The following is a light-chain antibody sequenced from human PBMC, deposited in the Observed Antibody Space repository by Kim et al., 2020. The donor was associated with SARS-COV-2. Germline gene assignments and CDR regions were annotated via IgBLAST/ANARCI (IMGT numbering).Light chain of an antibody. J-gene: IGLJ2*01. CDR1: RRDIGGFDY. CDR3: SSYTSGSTRV. V-gene: IGLV2-14*03. Sequence: QSALAQPASVSGSPGQSLTISCTGTRRDIGGFDYVSWYQQHPGKAPKLLIFAVSNRPSGVSTRFSASKSGNTASLTISGLQAHDEADYYCSSYTSGSTRVFGGGTQLTVL. CDR2: AVS.